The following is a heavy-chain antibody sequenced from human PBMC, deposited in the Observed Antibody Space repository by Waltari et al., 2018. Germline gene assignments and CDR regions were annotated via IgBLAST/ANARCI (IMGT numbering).Heavy chain of an antibody. D-gene: IGHD2-15*01. Sequence: QVQLQESGPGLVKPSETLSLTCAVSGYSISSGYYWGWIRQPPEKGLEWIGSIYHSGSTYYNPSLKSRVTISVDTSKNQFSLKLSSVTAADTAVYYCARVTGYCSGGSCYSPHNWFDPWGQGTLVTVSS. CDR1: GYSISSGYY. V-gene: IGHV4-38-2*01. CDR3: ARVTGYCSGGSCYSPHNWFDP. CDR2: IYHSGST. J-gene: IGHJ5*02.